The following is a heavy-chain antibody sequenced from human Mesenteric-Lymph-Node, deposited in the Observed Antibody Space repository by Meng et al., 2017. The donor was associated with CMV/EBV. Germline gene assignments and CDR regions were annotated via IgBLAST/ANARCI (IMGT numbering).Heavy chain of an antibody. D-gene: IGHD6-19*01. CDR2: ISYDESNK. J-gene: IGHJ4*02. V-gene: IGHV3-30*04. CDR3: ARDRAYSSPVGYFDY. CDR1: GSTFSSDA. Sequence: GESLKISCAASGSTFSSDAMHWVRQAPGKGLEWVAVISYDESNKQYADSVKGRFTISRDNSKNTLYLQMNSLRAEDTAVYYCARDRAYSSPVGYFDYWGQGTLVTVSS.